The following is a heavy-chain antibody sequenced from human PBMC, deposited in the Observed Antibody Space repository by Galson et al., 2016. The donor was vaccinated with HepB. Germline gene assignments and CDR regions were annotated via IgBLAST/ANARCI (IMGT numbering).Heavy chain of an antibody. CDR3: ARDGPRTLWLGELLHQRKYYFDY. V-gene: IGHV3-7*04. D-gene: IGHD3-10*01. CDR2: INQDGSES. Sequence: SLRLSCAASGLTFSSYWMSWVRQAPGKGLEWVANINQDGSESYYVASVKGRFTISRDNAKNSMFLQMNSLRAEDTAIYYCARDGPRTLWLGELLHQRKYYFDYWGQGTLVTVSS. CDR1: GLTFSSYW. J-gene: IGHJ4*02.